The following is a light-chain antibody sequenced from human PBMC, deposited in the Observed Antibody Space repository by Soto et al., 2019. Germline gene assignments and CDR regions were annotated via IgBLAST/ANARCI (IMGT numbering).Light chain of an antibody. V-gene: IGKV3-20*01. CDR3: QQYGTSRA. CDR2: GAS. Sequence: EIVLTQSPGTLSLSPGERATLSCRASQSVSSSYLAWYQQKTSQAPRLLIYGASSRATCIPDRFSGSGSGSDFTLTISRLEPEDFAVYYCQQYGTSRAFGQGTKWIS. J-gene: IGKJ1*01. CDR1: QSVSSSY.